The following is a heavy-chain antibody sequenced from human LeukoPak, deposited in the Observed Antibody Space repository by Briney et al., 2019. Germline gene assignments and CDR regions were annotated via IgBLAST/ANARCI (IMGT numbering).Heavy chain of an antibody. D-gene: IGHD6-13*01. Sequence: PGGSLRLSCAASGFTFSTYAMSWVRQAPGKGLEWVSAISGGGATSYYADSVEGRFTISRDNFKNTLYLQMNSLRAEDTAVYYCAKDGSSGIAATADAFDIWGQGTMVTVSS. V-gene: IGHV3-23*01. CDR3: AKDGSSGIAATADAFDI. CDR2: ISGGGATS. CDR1: GFTFSTYA. J-gene: IGHJ3*02.